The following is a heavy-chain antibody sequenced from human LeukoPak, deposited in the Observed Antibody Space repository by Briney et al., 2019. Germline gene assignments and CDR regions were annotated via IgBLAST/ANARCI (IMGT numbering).Heavy chain of an antibody. CDR3: ARDLFGESLRYYYYYGMDV. D-gene: IGHD3-10*02. Sequence: GGSLRPSCAASGFTFSSYAMHWVRQAPGKGLEWVAVISYDGSNKYYADSVKGRFPISRDNSKNTLYLQMNSLRADDTAVYYCARDLFGESLRYYYYYGMDVWGQGTTVTVSS. CDR2: ISYDGSNK. J-gene: IGHJ6*02. V-gene: IGHV3-30*04. CDR1: GFTFSSYA.